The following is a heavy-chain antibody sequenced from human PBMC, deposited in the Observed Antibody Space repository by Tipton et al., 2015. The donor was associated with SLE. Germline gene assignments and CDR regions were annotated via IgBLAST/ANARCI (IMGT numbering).Heavy chain of an antibody. CDR2: IFFTGST. Sequence: TLSLTCTVSGGSISGHYWNWIRQPPGRGLEWIGYIFFTGSTNYNPSLRRRVTMSVDTSKNQFSLKLSSVTAADTAVYYCARGMLTWRGAILGVDVWGQGTTVNVSS. J-gene: IGHJ6*02. CDR1: GGSISGHY. D-gene: IGHD2-8*01. V-gene: IGHV4-59*08. CDR3: ARGMLTWRGAILGVDV.